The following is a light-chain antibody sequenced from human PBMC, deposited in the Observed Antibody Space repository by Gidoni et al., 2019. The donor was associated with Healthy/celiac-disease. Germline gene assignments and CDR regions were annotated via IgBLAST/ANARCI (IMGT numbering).Light chain of an antibody. J-gene: IGKJ1*01. CDR2: KAS. Sequence: DIQMTQSPSTLPASVGDRVTITCRASPSISSWLAWYQQKPGKAPKLLIYKASSLESGVPSRFSGSGSGTEFTLTISSLQPDDFATYYCQQYNSYPWTFGQGTKVEIK. V-gene: IGKV1-5*03. CDR1: PSISSW. CDR3: QQYNSYPWT.